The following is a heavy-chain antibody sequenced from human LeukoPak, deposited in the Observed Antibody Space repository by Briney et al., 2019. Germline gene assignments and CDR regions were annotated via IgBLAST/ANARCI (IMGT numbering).Heavy chain of an antibody. Sequence: PSETLSLTCAVYGGSFSGYYWSWIRQPPGKGLEWIGEINHSGSTNYNPSLKSRVTISVDTSKNQFSLKLSSVTAADTAVYYCARGKSDMVRGVIGYYYYMDVWGKRTTVTVSS. CDR2: INHSGST. D-gene: IGHD3-10*01. J-gene: IGHJ6*03. V-gene: IGHV4-34*01. CDR3: ARGKSDMVRGVIGYYYYMDV. CDR1: GGSFSGYY.